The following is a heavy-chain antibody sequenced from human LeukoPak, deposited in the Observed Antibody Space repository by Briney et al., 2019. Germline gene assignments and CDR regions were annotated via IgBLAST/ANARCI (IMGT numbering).Heavy chain of an antibody. CDR2: VSHDGDT. CDR1: GMSLSDYY. CDR3: ARRALDYDDVAYFYARCSDV. V-gene: IGHV4-34*01. Sequence: SETLSLTCGVSGMSLSDYYWTWIRQTPGKGLEWIGEVSHDGDTNYNPSLKSRVSISVDTSNDQFSLKLSSVTAADTGVYYCARRALDYDDVAYFYARCSDVWGQGIKVTVS. J-gene: IGHJ6*02. D-gene: IGHD4-17*01.